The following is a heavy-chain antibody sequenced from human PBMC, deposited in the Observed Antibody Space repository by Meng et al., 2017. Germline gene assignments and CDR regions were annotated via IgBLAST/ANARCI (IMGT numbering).Heavy chain of an antibody. CDR2: IIPILGIA. CDR3: ARGAYVTKRYYYYYYGMDV. Sequence: SVKVSCKASGGTFSSYTISWVRQAPGQGLEWMGRIIPILGIANYAQKFQGRVTITADKSTSTAYMELSSLSSEDTAVYYCARGAYVTKRYYYYYYGMDVWGQGTTVTVSS. V-gene: IGHV1-69*02. CDR1: GGTFSSYT. D-gene: IGHD4-17*01. J-gene: IGHJ6*02.